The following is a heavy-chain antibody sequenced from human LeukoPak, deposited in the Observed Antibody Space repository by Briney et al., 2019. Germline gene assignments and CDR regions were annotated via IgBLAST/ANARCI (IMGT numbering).Heavy chain of an antibody. V-gene: IGHV4-4*07. Sequence: SETLSLTCTVSGGSINSYYWGWVRQAAGKGLEWIGRIYTTGTTYYSPSLKSRLTMSVDTSKNQFSLNLRSVTAADTALYYCGRQGDTAAYYFLDYWSQGTLVTVSS. CDR1: GGSINSYY. CDR3: GRQGDTAAYYFLDY. D-gene: IGHD1-26*01. J-gene: IGHJ4*02. CDR2: IYTTGTT.